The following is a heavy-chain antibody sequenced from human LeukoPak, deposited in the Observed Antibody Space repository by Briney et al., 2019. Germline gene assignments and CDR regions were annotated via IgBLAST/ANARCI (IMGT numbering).Heavy chain of an antibody. CDR1: GGSISNYY. J-gene: IGHJ4*02. Sequence: SETLSLTCTVSGGSISNYYWNWIRQPAGKGLEWIGRIYTSGSASYNPSLKSRVTMSVDTSQNQFSLKLSSVTAADTAVYYCARDGPLGLDWGQGTLVTVSS. V-gene: IGHV4-4*07. CDR2: IYTSGSA. CDR3: ARDGPLGLD.